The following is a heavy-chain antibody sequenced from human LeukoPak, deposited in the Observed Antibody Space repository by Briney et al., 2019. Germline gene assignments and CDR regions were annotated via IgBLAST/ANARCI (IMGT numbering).Heavy chain of an antibody. CDR3: ARLRSLDK. D-gene: IGHD2-21*02. CDR2: VRYDSSNK. V-gene: IGHV3-30*02. CDR1: GFTFSGYG. J-gene: IGHJ4*02. Sequence: GGSLRLSYAASGFTFSGYGMHWVRQAPGKGLEWVAFVRYDSSNKYYADSVKGRFTVSRDNSKNMLYLQMNSLRVEDTAVYFCARLRSLDKWGQGTLVTVS.